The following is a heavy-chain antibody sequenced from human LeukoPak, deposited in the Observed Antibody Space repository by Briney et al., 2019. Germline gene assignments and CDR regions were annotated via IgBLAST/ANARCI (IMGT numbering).Heavy chain of an antibody. D-gene: IGHD2-21*02. CDR2: IRSKAYGGTT. V-gene: IGHV3-49*03. Sequence: GGSLRLSCTASGFTFGDYAMSWFRQAPGRGLEWVGFIRSKAYGGTTEYAACVKGRFTISRDDSKSIAYLQMNSLKTEDTAVYYCTRCGGDCYSGFSDAFDIWGQGTMVTVSS. CDR1: GFTFGDYA. J-gene: IGHJ3*02. CDR3: TRCGGDCYSGFSDAFDI.